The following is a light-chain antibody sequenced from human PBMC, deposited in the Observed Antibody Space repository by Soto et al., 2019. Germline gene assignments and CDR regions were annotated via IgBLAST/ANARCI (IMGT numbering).Light chain of an antibody. CDR1: QSVNQK. CDR3: QQFSSWPHT. V-gene: IGKV3-15*01. CDR2: VAS. J-gene: IGKJ2*01. Sequence: EIVLTQSPATLSVSPGERATLSCRASQSVNQKSVWYQQKPGQAPRLLIYVASYRATGIPARFSGSGSGTEYTLTISNLQAEDFAIYYCQQFSSWPHTFGQGTRLEIK.